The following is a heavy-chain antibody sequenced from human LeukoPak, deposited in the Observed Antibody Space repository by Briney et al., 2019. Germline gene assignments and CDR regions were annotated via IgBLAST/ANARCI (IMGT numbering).Heavy chain of an antibody. CDR2: IYYSGST. J-gene: IGHJ5*02. CDR1: RGSISSYY. D-gene: IGHD3-22*01. Sequence: SETLSLTCTVSRGSISSYYWSWIRQPPGKGLEWIGYIYYSGSTNYNPSLKSRVTISVDTSKNQFSLKLSSVTAADTAVYYCARDSSGYLGWFDPWGQGTLVTVSS. V-gene: IGHV4-59*01. CDR3: ARDSSGYLGWFDP.